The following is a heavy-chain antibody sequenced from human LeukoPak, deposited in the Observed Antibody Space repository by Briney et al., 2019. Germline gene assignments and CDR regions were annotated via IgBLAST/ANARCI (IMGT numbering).Heavy chain of an antibody. CDR2: IYYSGST. J-gene: IGHJ4*02. Sequence: PSETLSLTCTVSGGSISSYYWSWIRQPPGKGLEWIGYIYYSGSTNYNPSLKSRVTISVDTSKNQFSLKLSSVTAADTAVYYCAGVIGGVAENAIFDYWGQGTLVTVSS. CDR3: AGVIGGVAENAIFDY. D-gene: IGHD3-16*01. CDR1: GGSISSYY. V-gene: IGHV4-59*01.